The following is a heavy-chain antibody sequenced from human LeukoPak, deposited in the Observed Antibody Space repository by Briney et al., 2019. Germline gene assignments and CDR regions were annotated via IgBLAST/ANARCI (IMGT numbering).Heavy chain of an antibody. Sequence: SETLSLTCTVSGGSISSGGYYWSWIRQHPGKGLEWIGYIYYSGSTYYNPSLKSRVTISVDTSKNQFSLKLSSVTAADTAVYYCAREEHYYDSSGYYLHDAFDIWGQGTMVTVSS. CDR3: AREEHYYDSSGYYLHDAFDI. V-gene: IGHV4-31*03. CDR2: IYYSGST. D-gene: IGHD3-22*01. CDR1: GGSISSGGYY. J-gene: IGHJ3*02.